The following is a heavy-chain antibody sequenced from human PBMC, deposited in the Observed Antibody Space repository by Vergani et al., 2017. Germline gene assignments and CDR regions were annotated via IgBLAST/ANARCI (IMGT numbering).Heavy chain of an antibody. Sequence: VQLVESGGGLVKPGGSLRLSCAASGFTFSSYGMHWVRQAPGKGLEWVAVISYDGSNKYYADSVKGRFTISRDNSKNTLYLQMNSLRAEDTAVYYCARXPFILTKYYYDSSGFDYWGQGTLVTVSS. CDR1: GFTFSSYG. CDR3: ARXPFILTKYYYDSSGFDY. D-gene: IGHD3-22*01. J-gene: IGHJ4*02. V-gene: IGHV3-30*03. CDR2: ISYDGSNK.